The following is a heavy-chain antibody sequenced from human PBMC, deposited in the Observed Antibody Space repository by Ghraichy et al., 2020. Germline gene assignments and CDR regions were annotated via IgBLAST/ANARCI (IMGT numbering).Heavy chain of an antibody. Sequence: SETLSLTCTVSGGSISSSSYYWGWIRQPPGKGLEWIGSIYYSGSTYYNPSLKSRVTISVDTSKNQFSLKLSSVTAADTAVYYCARFGVVMTEFDYWGQGTLVTVSS. CDR1: GGSISSSSYY. V-gene: IGHV4-39*07. J-gene: IGHJ4*02. CDR3: ARFGVVMTEFDY. D-gene: IGHD3-3*01. CDR2: IYYSGST.